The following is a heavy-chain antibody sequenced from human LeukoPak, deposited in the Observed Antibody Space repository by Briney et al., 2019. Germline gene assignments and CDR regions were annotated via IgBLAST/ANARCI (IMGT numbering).Heavy chain of an antibody. J-gene: IGHJ4*02. CDR1: GFTFYDYH. V-gene: IGHV3-11*06. CDR2: IGSSTSYT. Sequence: GGSLRLSCVASGFTFYDYHMSWIRQAPGKGLEWVSYIGSSTSYTNYTDSVKGRFTIPRDNAKNSLYLQMNSLRAEDTAVYYCARGGIAVAGTGNSFDYWGQGTLVTVSS. D-gene: IGHD6-19*01. CDR3: ARGGIAVAGTGNSFDY.